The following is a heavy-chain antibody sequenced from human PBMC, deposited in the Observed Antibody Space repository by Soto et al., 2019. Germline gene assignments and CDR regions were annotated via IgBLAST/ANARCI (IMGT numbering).Heavy chain of an antibody. Sequence: ASVKVSCKASGYTFTSYGISWVRQAPGQGLEWMGWISAYNGNTNYAQKLQGRATMTTDTSTSTAYMELRSLRSDDTAVYYCAREQLYYDILTGYLGMTEDAFDIWGQGTMVTVSS. CDR2: ISAYNGNT. V-gene: IGHV1-18*01. J-gene: IGHJ3*02. D-gene: IGHD3-9*01. CDR1: GYTFTSYG. CDR3: AREQLYYDILTGYLGMTEDAFDI.